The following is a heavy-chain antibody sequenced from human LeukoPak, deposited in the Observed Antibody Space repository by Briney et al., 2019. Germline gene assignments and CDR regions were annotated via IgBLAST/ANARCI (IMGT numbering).Heavy chain of an antibody. CDR2: ISRGDFDGI. V-gene: IGHV3-48*03. J-gene: IGHJ5*02. CDR1: GFTFGSFE. CDR3: VRETAAAGVGGVYNWLDP. Sequence: GGSLRLSCAASGFTFGSFEMSWVRQAPGKGLEWVAYISRGDFDGIYYADSVKGRFTISRDNAKKLLFLEMNSLRVEDTAVYHCVRETAAAGVGGVYNWLDPWGQGTLVTVSS. D-gene: IGHD3-16*01.